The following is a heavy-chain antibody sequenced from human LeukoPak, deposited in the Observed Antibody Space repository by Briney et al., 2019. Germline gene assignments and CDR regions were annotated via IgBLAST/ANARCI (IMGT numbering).Heavy chain of an antibody. V-gene: IGHV1-18*01. Sequence: GASVKVSCKASGYTFTSYGISWVRQAPGQGLEWMGWISAYNGNTNYAQKLQGRVTMTTDTSTSTAYMELRSLRSDDTAVYYCARTLLITFGGVIAYYYYGMDVWGQGTTVTVS. CDR1: GYTFTSYG. D-gene: IGHD3-16*02. CDR3: ARTLLITFGGVIAYYYYGMDV. CDR2: ISAYNGNT. J-gene: IGHJ6*02.